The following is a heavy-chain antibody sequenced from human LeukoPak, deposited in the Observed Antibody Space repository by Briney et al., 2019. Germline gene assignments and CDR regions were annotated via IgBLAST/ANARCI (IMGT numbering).Heavy chain of an antibody. D-gene: IGHD6-13*01. V-gene: IGHV3-23*01. CDR2: ISGSGGST. Sequence: GGSLRLSCAASGFTFSSYSMNWVRQAPGKGLEWVSAISGSGGSTYYADSVKGRFTISRDNSKNTLYLQMNSLRAEDTAVYYCAKFLDSSWYGYDYWGQGTLVTVSS. J-gene: IGHJ4*02. CDR1: GFTFSSYS. CDR3: AKFLDSSWYGYDY.